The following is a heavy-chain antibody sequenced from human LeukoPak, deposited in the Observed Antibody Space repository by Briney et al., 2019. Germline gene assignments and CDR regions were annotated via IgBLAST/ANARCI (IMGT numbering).Heavy chain of an antibody. Sequence: ASVKVSCKASGYPFIGYFMHWVRQAPGQGLEWMGWINPNRGDTNYAQKFQGRVTMTRDTSITTAFMELNRLGSDDTAVYYCAALFGDRGGFDPWGQGTLVTVSS. D-gene: IGHD4-17*01. CDR2: INPNRGDT. CDR1: GYPFIGYF. CDR3: AALFGDRGGFDP. V-gene: IGHV1-2*02. J-gene: IGHJ5*02.